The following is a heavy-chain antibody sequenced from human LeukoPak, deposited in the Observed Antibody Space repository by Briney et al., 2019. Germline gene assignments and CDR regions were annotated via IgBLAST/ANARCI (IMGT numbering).Heavy chain of an antibody. V-gene: IGHV4-59*01. CDR2: IYYSGST. CDR3: ARDPPGSGSYYDY. CDR1: GGSISGYY. D-gene: IGHD3-10*01. J-gene: IGHJ4*02. Sequence: SETLSLTCTVSGGSISGYYWSWIRQPPGKGLECIGYIYYSGSTNYNPSLKSRVTISVDTSKNQFSLQLSSVTAADTAVYYCARDPPGSGSYYDYWGQGTLVTVSS.